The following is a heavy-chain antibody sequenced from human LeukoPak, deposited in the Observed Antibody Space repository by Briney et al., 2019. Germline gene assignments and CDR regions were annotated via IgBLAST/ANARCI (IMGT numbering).Heavy chain of an antibody. D-gene: IGHD2-2*01. CDR1: GYSISNGYY. J-gene: IGHJ2*01. V-gene: IGHV4-38-2*02. CDR3: ARDRYCSSTSCYFAWYFDL. Sequence: PSETLSLTCTVSGYSISNGYYWGWIRQPPGKGLEWVGSISHRGSTYYNPSLRSRITISLDRSKQKFSLKLSSVTAADTAVYYCARDRYCSSTSCYFAWYFDLWGRGTLVTVSS. CDR2: ISHRGST.